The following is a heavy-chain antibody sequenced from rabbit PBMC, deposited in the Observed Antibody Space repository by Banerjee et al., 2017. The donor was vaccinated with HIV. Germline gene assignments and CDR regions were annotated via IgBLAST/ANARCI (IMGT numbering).Heavy chain of an antibody. D-gene: IGHD2-1*01. CDR1: GFPFSNSYW. V-gene: IGHV1S40*01. CDR2: LYAGSDDT. CDR3: ARDGDYDGTSDYLYYFNL. Sequence: QSLEESGGDLVKPGASLTLTCTASGFPFSNSYWICWVRQAPGRGLEWIACLYAGSDDTYYASWAKGRFTASKISSPTVTLQLNSLTAADTATYFCARDGDYDGTSDYLYYFNLWGQGPLVTVS. J-gene: IGHJ4*01.